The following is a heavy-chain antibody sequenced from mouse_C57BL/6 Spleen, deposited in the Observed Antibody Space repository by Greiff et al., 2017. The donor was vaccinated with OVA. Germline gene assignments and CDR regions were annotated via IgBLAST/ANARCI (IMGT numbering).Heavy chain of an antibody. Sequence: VQVVESGPELVKPGASVKISCKASGYAFSSSWMNWVKQRPGKGLEWIGRIYPGDGDTNYNGKFKGKATLTADKSSSTAYMQLSSLTSEDSAVYFCARWLPSFAYWGQGTLVTVSA. CDR3: ARWLPSFAY. J-gene: IGHJ3*01. D-gene: IGHD2-2*01. CDR2: IYPGDGDT. CDR1: GYAFSSSW. V-gene: IGHV1-82*01.